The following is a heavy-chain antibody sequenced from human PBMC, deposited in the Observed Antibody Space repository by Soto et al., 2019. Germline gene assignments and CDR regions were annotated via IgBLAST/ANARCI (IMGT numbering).Heavy chain of an antibody. Sequence: SETLSLTCTVSGGSISSYYWSWIRQPPGKGLEWIGYIYYSGSTNYNPSLKSRVTISVDTSKNQFSLKLSSVTAADTAVYYCAREGEYSSSYGGFDYWGQGTLVTVSS. J-gene: IGHJ4*02. CDR2: IYYSGST. D-gene: IGHD6-6*01. V-gene: IGHV4-59*01. CDR1: GGSISSYY. CDR3: AREGEYSSSYGGFDY.